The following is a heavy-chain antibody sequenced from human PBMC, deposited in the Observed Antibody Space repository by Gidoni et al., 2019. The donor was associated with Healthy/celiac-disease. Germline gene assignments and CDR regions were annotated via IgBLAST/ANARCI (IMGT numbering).Heavy chain of an antibody. CDR1: GFTFSSYA. CDR3: GVSGYDSSGHNPYYFDY. V-gene: IGHV3-64D*06. Sequence: EVQLVESGGGLVQPGGSLRLSCSASGFTFSSYAMHWVRQAPGKGLEYVSAISSNGGSTYYADSVKGRFTISRDNSKNTLYLQMSSLRAEDTAVYYCGVSGYDSSGHNPYYFDYWGQGTLVTVSS. J-gene: IGHJ4*02. CDR2: ISSNGGST. D-gene: IGHD3-22*01.